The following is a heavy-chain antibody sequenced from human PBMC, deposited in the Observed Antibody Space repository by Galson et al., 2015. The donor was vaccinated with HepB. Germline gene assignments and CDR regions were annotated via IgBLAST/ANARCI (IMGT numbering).Heavy chain of an antibody. Sequence: SETLSLTCTVSGGSISSYYWSWIRQPPGKGLEWIGYIYYSGSTNYNPSLKSRVTISVDTSKNQLSLKLSSVTAADTAVYYCARVHRWLVTNWYFDLWGRGTLVTVSS. V-gene: IGHV4-59*01. D-gene: IGHD6-19*01. CDR1: GGSISSYY. J-gene: IGHJ2*01. CDR3: ARVHRWLVTNWYFDL. CDR2: IYYSGST.